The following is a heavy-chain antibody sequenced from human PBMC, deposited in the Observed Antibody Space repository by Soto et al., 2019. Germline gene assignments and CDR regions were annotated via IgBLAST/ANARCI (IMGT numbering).Heavy chain of an antibody. J-gene: IGHJ4*02. CDR1: GGSISSGDYY. CDR3: ASAVDELYCSGGSCLYFDY. D-gene: IGHD2-15*01. Sequence: QVQLQESGPGLVKPSQTLSLTCTVSGGSISSGDYYWSWIRQPPGKGLEWIGYIYYSGSTYYNPSLKGRVTISVDTSKNQFSMKLSSVTAADTAVYYCASAVDELYCSGGSCLYFDYWGQGTLVTVSS. V-gene: IGHV4-30-4*01. CDR2: IYYSGST.